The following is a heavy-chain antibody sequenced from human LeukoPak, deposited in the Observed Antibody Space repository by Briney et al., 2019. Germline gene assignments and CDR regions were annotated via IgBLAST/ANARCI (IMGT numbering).Heavy chain of an antibody. CDR3: ASLYGYSSSWYSYDY. V-gene: IGHV1-18*04. CDR2: ISAYNGNT. Sequence: ASVKVSCKASGYSFTGHYMHWVRQAPGQGLEWMGWISAYNGNTNYAQKLQGRVTMTTDTSTSTAYMELRSLRSDDTAVYYCASLYGYSSSWYSYDYWGQGTLVTVSS. CDR1: GYSFTGHY. J-gene: IGHJ4*02. D-gene: IGHD6-13*01.